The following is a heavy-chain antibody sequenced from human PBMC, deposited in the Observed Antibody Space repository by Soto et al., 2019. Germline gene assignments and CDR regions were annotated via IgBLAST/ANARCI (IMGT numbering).Heavy chain of an antibody. CDR3: ARGYNWNYVYYYYGMDV. V-gene: IGHV3-15*01. Sequence: GGSLRLSCAASGFTFSNAWMSWVRQAPGKGLEWVGRIKSKTDGGTTDYAAPVKGRFTISRDDSKNTLYLQMNSLKTEDTAVYYWARGYNWNYVYYYYGMDVWGQGTTVTFSS. D-gene: IGHD1-1*01. CDR1: GFTFSNAW. CDR2: IKSKTDGGTT. J-gene: IGHJ6*02.